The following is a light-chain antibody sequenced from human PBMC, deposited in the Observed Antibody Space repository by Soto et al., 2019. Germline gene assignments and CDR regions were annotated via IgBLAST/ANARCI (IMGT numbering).Light chain of an antibody. CDR2: GAS. Sequence: EIVLTQSPGTLSLSPGERATLSCRASQSVSSSYLAWYQQKPGQAPRFLIYGASSRATGIPDRFSGSGSGTDFSLTISRLEPEDFAVYYCQQYGSSPITFGQGTRREIK. CDR3: QQYGSSPIT. J-gene: IGKJ5*01. CDR1: QSVSSSY. V-gene: IGKV3-20*01.